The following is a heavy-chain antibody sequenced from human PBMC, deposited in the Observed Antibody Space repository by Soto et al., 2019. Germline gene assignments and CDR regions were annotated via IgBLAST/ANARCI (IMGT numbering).Heavy chain of an antibody. CDR1: GFTFSSHW. CDR2: ITADGSSA. CDR3: ADLFAGFDI. Sequence: GGSLRLSCVASGFTFSSHWMHWVRQVPGKGLVWVAHITADGSSATYADSVKGRFTISRDNAKNTLYLQMNTLRVEDTAVYYCADLFAGFDIWGQGTMVTVSS. V-gene: IGHV3-74*01. J-gene: IGHJ3*02.